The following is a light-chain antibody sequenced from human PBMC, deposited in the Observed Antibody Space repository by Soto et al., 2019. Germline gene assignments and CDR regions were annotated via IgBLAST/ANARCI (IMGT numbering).Light chain of an antibody. J-gene: IGLJ1*01. CDR3: SSYTPSRNTYV. Sequence: QSVLTQRASVSWAPGQSITIACTGTSTDLHNNNYVSWYQQHPGRAPKLIIYHVSYRPSGVPNRFSGSKSDSSASLTISGLQAEDEADYYCSSYTPSRNTYVVGTGTKVTV. CDR1: STDLHNNNY. CDR2: HVS. V-gene: IGLV2-14*03.